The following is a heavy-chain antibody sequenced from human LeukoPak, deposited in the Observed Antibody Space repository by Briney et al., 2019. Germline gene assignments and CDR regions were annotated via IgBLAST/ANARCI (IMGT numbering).Heavy chain of an antibody. CDR1: GFTFSSYW. V-gene: IGHV3-7*01. J-gene: IGHJ4*02. Sequence: GGSLVPSCAASGFTFSSYWMSWVRQAPGKGLGGVATLKEDGVKKYYVDSVKGRFTISRDNAKNSLYLQMNSLRAEDTAVYYCARGRIAAAGGTDYWGQGTLVTVSS. CDR2: LKEDGVKK. CDR3: ARGRIAAAGGTDY. D-gene: IGHD6-13*01.